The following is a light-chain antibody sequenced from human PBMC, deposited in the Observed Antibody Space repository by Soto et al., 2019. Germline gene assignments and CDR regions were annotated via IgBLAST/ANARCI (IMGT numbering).Light chain of an antibody. CDR1: QGISSN. V-gene: IGKV3-15*01. J-gene: IGKJ1*01. Sequence: EIVMTPSPATLSVSPVERATLSCRASQGISSNLAWYQQKPGQVPRLLIYGSSSRATGIPAKFSGSGSGTEFTLTISSLQSEDFAVYDCQQYNKWPRTFGKGTKVDIK. CDR2: GSS. CDR3: QQYNKWPRT.